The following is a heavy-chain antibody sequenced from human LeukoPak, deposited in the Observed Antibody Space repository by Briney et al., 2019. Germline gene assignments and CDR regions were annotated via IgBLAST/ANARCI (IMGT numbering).Heavy chain of an antibody. CDR3: ARVAAKDVLLWFGVRDY. J-gene: IGHJ4*02. V-gene: IGHV1-18*01. Sequence: ASVKVFCKASGYTFTSYGISWVRQAPGQGLECMGWISAYNGNTNYAQKLQGRVNMTTDTPTRTAYMTLRSVRSDDSAVYYCARVAAKDVLLWFGVRDYWGQGTLVTVSS. CDR1: GYTFTSYG. D-gene: IGHD3-10*01. CDR2: ISAYNGNT.